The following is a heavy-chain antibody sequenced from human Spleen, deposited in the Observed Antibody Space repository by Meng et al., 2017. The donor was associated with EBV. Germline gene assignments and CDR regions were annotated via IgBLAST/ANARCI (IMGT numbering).Heavy chain of an antibody. CDR2: IYHSGST. CDR3: ARGKTWIAAAGTFDY. CDR1: GGSISSSNW. Sequence: QLREPGPGLVKPSGTLSLTCAVPGGSISSSNWWSWVRQPPGKGLEWIGEIYHSGSTNYNPSLKSRVTISIDKSKNQFSLKLNSVTAADTALYYCARGKTWIAAAGTFDYWGQGTLVTVSS. J-gene: IGHJ4*02. D-gene: IGHD6-13*01. V-gene: IGHV4-4*02.